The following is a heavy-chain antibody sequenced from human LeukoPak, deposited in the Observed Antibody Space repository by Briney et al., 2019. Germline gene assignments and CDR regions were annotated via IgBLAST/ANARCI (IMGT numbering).Heavy chain of an antibody. J-gene: IGHJ6*02. CDR2: IIPIFGIA. CDR1: GGTFSSYA. CDR3: ARDPRLDYYDSSGYYRDKASDYYYYGMDV. V-gene: IGHV1-69*04. D-gene: IGHD3-22*01. Sequence: ASVKVSCKASGGTFSSYAISWVRQAPGQGLEWMGRIIPIFGIANYAQKFQGRVTITADKSTSTAYMELRSLRSEDTAVYYCARDPRLDYYDSSGYYRDKASDYYYYGMDVWGQGTTVTVSS.